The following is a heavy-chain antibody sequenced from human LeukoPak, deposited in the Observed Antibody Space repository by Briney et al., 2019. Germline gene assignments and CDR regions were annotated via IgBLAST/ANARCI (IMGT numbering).Heavy chain of an antibody. CDR2: ISSSGST. CDR1: GDSISSGDYY. Sequence: SETLSLTCTVSGDSISSGDYYWSWIRQPAGKGLEWIGRISSSGSTNYNPSLKSRVTISVDKSKNQFSLKLSSVTAADTAVYYCARASGSYRGHYYFDYWGQGTLVTVSS. J-gene: IGHJ4*02. D-gene: IGHD1-26*01. V-gene: IGHV4-61*02. CDR3: ARASGSYRGHYYFDY.